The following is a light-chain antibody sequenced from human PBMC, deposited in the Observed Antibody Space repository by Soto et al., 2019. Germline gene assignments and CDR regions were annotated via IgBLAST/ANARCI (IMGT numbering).Light chain of an antibody. CDR1: QYINTR. J-gene: IGKJ1*01. Sequence: DIVLTQSPATLSSFPGDRVTLSCRASQYINTRLAWYQHRPGQAPRLLIYQTSIRAAGIPARFSASGTVTDFTLTISDVQPEYFAVYYCHQRQSWPRTFGQATKVDIK. CDR3: HQRQSWPRT. CDR2: QTS. V-gene: IGKV3-11*01.